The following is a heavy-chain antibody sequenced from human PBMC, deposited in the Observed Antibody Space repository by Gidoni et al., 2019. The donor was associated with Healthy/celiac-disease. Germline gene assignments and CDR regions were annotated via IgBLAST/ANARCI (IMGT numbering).Heavy chain of an antibody. CDR3: ARSSGRTYYFDY. CDR2: IKQDGSEK. CDR1: GVTFSSYW. V-gene: IGHV3-7*04. D-gene: IGHD2-8*02. Sequence: EAQLLESGGGRVQPGGCRRLSWAASGVTFSSYWMSWVGQAPGKGLAWVANIKQDGSEKYYVASVMGLFTISSDNAKYSLYLQMNSLRAEDTAVYYCARSSGRTYYFDYWGQGTLVTVSS. J-gene: IGHJ4*02.